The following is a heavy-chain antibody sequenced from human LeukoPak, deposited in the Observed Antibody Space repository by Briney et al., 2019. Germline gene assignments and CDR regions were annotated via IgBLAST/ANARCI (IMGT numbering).Heavy chain of an antibody. D-gene: IGHD3-16*02. CDR2: IYPGDSDT. CDR1: GYTLTSYW. Sequence: GESLKISCKGSGYTLTSYWIAWVRQMPGKGLEWMGIIYPGDSDTRYSPSFQGQVTISADKSISTAYLHWSSLRASDTAIYYCATATITFGGVIPPSDPWGQGTLVTVSS. V-gene: IGHV5-51*01. J-gene: IGHJ5*02. CDR3: ATATITFGGVIPPSDP.